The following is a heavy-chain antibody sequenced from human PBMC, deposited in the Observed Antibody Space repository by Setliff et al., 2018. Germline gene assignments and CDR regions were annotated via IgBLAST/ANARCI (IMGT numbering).Heavy chain of an antibody. D-gene: IGHD4-17*01. CDR2: FRGGGGPT. V-gene: IGHV3-23*01. J-gene: IGHJ3*01. CDR3: AKVYRDYGNSVDAFDV. CDR1: GFSFSNYA. Sequence: LRLSCAGSGFSFSNYAMSWARQAPGMGLDWVSSFRGGGGPTYYADSVKGRFTISRDISKNTVYLQMNSLRVEDTAVYFCAKVYRDYGNSVDAFDVWGQGTMVTVSS.